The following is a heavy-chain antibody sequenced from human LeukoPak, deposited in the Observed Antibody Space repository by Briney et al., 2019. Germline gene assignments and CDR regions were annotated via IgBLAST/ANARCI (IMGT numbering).Heavy chain of an antibody. CDR2: ISAYNGNT. D-gene: IGHD4-11*01. CDR1: GYTFTSYG. CDR3: ARTTVTTEAFDY. J-gene: IGHJ4*02. V-gene: IGHV1-18*01. Sequence: ASVKVSCKASGYTFTSYGISWVRQAPGQGLEWMGWISAYNGNTNYGQNLQGRVTMTTDTSTSTAHMELRSLRSDDTAVYYCARTTVTTEAFDYWGQGTLVTVSS.